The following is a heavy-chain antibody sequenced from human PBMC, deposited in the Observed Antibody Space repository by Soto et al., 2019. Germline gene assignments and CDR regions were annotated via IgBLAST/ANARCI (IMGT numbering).Heavy chain of an antibody. CDR1: GYIFSNYG. V-gene: IGHV1-18*01. CDR3: ARQGVALELDF. CDR2: ISAYTGNT. D-gene: IGHD2-21*01. Sequence: ASVKVSCKASGYIFSNYGINWVRQAPGQGLEWMGWISAYTGNTNYAQKVQDRVTMTTDTSTNTAYMELRSLRSDDTAVYYCARQGVALELDFWGQGTLVTVSS. J-gene: IGHJ4*02.